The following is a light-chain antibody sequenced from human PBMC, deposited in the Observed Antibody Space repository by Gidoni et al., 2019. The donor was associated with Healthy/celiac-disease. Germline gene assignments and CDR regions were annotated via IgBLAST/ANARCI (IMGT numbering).Light chain of an antibody. V-gene: IGKV1-39*01. J-gene: IGKJ1*01. CDR1: QSISSY. Sequence: IQMTQSPSSLSASVGDRVTITCRESQSISSYLNWYQQKPGKAPKLLNYAASSLQSGVPTRFSGSGSGTDFTLTISSLQPEDFATYYCQQSYSTPRTFGQGTKVEIK. CDR3: QQSYSTPRT. CDR2: AAS.